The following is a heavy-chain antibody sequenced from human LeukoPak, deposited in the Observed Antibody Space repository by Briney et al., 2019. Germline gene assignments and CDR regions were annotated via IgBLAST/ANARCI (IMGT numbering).Heavy chain of an antibody. CDR1: GFTFSSYG. D-gene: IGHD2-15*01. J-gene: IGHJ6*03. CDR2: IWYDGSNK. Sequence: GGSLRLSCAASGFTFSSYGMHWVRQAPGKGLEWVAGIWYDGSNKYYADSVKGRFTISRDSSKNTLYLQMNSLRAEDTAVYYCARDSCSGGSCYSKNYYMDVWGKGTTVTVSS. V-gene: IGHV3-33*01. CDR3: ARDSCSGGSCYSKNYYMDV.